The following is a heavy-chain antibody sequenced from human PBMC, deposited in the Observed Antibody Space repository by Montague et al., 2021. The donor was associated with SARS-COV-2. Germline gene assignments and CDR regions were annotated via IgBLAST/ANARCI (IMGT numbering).Heavy chain of an antibody. D-gene: IGHD3-3*01. V-gene: IGHV4-38-2*02. J-gene: IGHJ4*02. CDR3: ARDVRYYDFWSGRAQTSPDY. CDR2: IYHSGST. Sequence: SETLSLTCTVSGYSISSGYYWGWIRQPPGKGLEWIGRIYHSGSTYYNPSLKSRVTISVDTSKNQFSLKLSSVTAADTAVYYCARDVRYYDFWSGRAQTSPDYWGQGTLVTVSS. CDR1: GYSISSGYY.